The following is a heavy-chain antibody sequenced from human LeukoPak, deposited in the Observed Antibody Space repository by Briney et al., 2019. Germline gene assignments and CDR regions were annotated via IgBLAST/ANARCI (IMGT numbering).Heavy chain of an antibody. CDR2: IRFDGNNE. CDR3: ARGVANYYESSGYQN. D-gene: IGHD3-22*01. CDR1: GFIFSNYG. Sequence: GGSLRLSCAASGFIFSNYGMHWVRQAPGKGLEWVSFIRFDGNNEYFADSVKGRFTISRDNSKNTLYLQMNSLRAEDAAVYYCARGVANYYESSGYQNWGQGTLVTVSS. J-gene: IGHJ4*02. V-gene: IGHV3-30*02.